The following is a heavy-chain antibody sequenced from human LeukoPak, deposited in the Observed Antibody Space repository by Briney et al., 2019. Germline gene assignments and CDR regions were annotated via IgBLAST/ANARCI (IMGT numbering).Heavy chain of an antibody. Sequence: PGRSLSLSCAASGFTFSSYVMHWVRQAPGKGLEWVALISYDGSNEYYADSVKSRFTISRDNSKNTLYLQMNSLRTEDTAVYYCASKWYCGGDCYYQIDFWGQGSLVTVSS. CDR1: GFTFSSYV. D-gene: IGHD2-21*02. V-gene: IGHV3-30*03. CDR2: ISYDGSNE. J-gene: IGHJ4*02. CDR3: ASKWYCGGDCYYQIDF.